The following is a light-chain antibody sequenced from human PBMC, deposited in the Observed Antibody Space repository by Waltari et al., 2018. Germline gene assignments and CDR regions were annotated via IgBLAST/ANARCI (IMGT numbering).Light chain of an antibody. Sequence: SYVLTQPPSVSVAPGQTATITCGGDNIGSKSVHWYQKKPGQAPVLVIFDDSDRPSGIPERLSGSNSDNTATLSINRVEAGDEADYYCQVWDSSSDHWLFGRGTELTVL. CDR3: QVWDSSSDHWL. CDR2: DDS. V-gene: IGLV3-21*02. J-gene: IGLJ3*02. CDR1: NIGSKS.